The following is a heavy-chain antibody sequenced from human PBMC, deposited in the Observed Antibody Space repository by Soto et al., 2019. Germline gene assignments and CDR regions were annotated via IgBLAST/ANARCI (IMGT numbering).Heavy chain of an antibody. CDR1: GFTFSSYA. D-gene: IGHD2-8*01. CDR2: VSGSGGST. V-gene: IGHV3-23*01. Sequence: GGSLRLSCAASGFTFSSYAMSWVRQAPGKGLEWVSAVSGSGGSTYYADSVKGRFTISRDNSKNTLYLQMNSLRAEDTAVYYCAKDPRLLMVYAQDFDYWGQGTLVTVST. CDR3: AKDPRLLMVYAQDFDY. J-gene: IGHJ4*02.